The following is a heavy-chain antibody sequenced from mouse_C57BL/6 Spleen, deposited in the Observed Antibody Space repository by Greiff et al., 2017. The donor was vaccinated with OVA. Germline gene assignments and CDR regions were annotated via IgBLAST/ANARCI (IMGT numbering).Heavy chain of an antibody. J-gene: IGHJ4*01. Sequence: QVQLQQSGAELARPGASVKMSCKASGYTFTSYTMHWVKQRPGQGLEWIGYINPSSGYTKYNQKFKGKATLTADKSSSTAYMQLSSLTSEDSAVYYCASYGSSYDYYAMDYWGQGTSVTVSS. CDR3: ASYGSSYDYYAMDY. D-gene: IGHD1-1*01. CDR1: GYTFTSYT. V-gene: IGHV1-4*01. CDR2: INPSSGYT.